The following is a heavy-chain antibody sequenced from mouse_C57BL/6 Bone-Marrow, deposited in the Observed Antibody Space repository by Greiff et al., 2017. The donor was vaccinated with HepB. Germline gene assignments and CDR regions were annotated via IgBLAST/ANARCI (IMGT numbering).Heavy chain of an antibody. CDR3: ESGSYDYDSAWFAY. CDR2: IHPYNDDT. D-gene: IGHD2-4*01. J-gene: IGHJ3*01. Sequence: QVQLKQSGAELVKPGASVKLSCKASGYTFTTYSIEWMKQNPGQSLEWIGNIHPYNDDTKYNDKFKGKATVTVEKSSNTVYLELSRFTSDDSAVYDCESGSYDYDSAWFAYWGQGTLVTVSA. CDR1: GYTFTTYS. V-gene: IGHV1-47*01.